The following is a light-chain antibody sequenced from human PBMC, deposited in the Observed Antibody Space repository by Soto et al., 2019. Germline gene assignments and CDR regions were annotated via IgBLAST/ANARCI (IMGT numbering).Light chain of an antibody. CDR1: QSVGSN. Sequence: EIVMTQSPSTLSVSPGERVTLSCRARQSVGSNLAWYQQKPGQAPRLLIYGASTRATGIPARFSGSGSGTEFTLTINSLQSEDFAVYYCQQYNDWPPTFGQGTKVDI. J-gene: IGKJ1*01. CDR3: QQYNDWPPT. V-gene: IGKV3-15*01. CDR2: GAS.